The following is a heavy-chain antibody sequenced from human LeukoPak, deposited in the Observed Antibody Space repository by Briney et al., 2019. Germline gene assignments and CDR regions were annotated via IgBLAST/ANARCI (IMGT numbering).Heavy chain of an antibody. V-gene: IGHV4-30-4*08. D-gene: IGHD3-16*02. CDR2: ISDSGST. Sequence: PSETLSLTCTVSGGSLSSGDYYWNWIRQPPGKGLEWIGLISDSGSTYYNPSLKSRLTISLDTSKNQFSLKLSSVTAADTAVYYCVSWGNYRSFDYWGQGTLVTVSS. J-gene: IGHJ4*02. CDR3: VSWGNYRSFDY. CDR1: GGSLSSGDYY.